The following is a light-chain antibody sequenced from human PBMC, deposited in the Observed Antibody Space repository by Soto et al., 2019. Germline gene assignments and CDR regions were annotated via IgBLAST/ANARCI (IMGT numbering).Light chain of an antibody. CDR1: SSDVGGYNF. V-gene: IGLV2-14*01. Sequence: QSVLTQPASVSGSPGQSITISCTGTSSDVGGYNFVSWYQQHPGKAPKLMIYEVSNRPSGVSNRFSGSKSGNTASLTISGLQAEDEADYYCSSFTSGRTLFXTGTKGTVL. J-gene: IGLJ1*01. CDR3: SSFTSGRTL. CDR2: EVS.